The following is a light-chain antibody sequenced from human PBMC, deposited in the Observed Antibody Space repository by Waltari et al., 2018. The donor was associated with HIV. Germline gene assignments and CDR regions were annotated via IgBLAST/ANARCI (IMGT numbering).Light chain of an antibody. Sequence: DIQMTQSPSSLSASIGDRVTLTCRASQAIRDRLSWYQQKPGRAPKLLIFGVSSLQRGVPSRFAGSGSGTEFTLTINGLQPEDPAIYYCQQSYNMPWTFGQGTK. CDR3: QQSYNMPWT. V-gene: IGKV1-39*01. J-gene: IGKJ1*01. CDR1: QAIRDR. CDR2: GVS.